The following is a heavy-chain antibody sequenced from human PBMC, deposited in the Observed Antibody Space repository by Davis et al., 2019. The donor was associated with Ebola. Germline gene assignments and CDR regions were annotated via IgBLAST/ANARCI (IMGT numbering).Heavy chain of an antibody. CDR3: AKDPVVMVRGVIITGFDY. D-gene: IGHD3-10*01. CDR2: ISGSGGST. Sequence: GESLKISCAASGFTFSSYAMSWVRQAPGKGLEWVSAISGSGGSTYYADSVKGRFTISRDNSKNTLYLQMNSLRAEDTAVYYCAKDPVVMVRGVIITGFDYWGQGTLVTVSS. V-gene: IGHV3-23*01. CDR1: GFTFSSYA. J-gene: IGHJ4*02.